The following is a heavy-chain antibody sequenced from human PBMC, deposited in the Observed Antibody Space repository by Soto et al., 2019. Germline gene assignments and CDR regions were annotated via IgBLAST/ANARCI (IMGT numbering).Heavy chain of an antibody. D-gene: IGHD3-3*01. CDR2: MNPNSGNT. CDR1: GYTFTSYD. CDR3: ARRVGGYDFWSGYYGDSYYYYMDV. J-gene: IGHJ6*03. V-gene: IGHV1-8*01. Sequence: GASVKVSCKASGYTFTSYDINWVRQATGQGLEWMGWMNPNSGNTGYAQKFQGRVTMTRNTSISTAYMELSSLRSEDTAVYYCARRVGGYDFWSGYYGDSYYYYMDVWGKGTKVTVSS.